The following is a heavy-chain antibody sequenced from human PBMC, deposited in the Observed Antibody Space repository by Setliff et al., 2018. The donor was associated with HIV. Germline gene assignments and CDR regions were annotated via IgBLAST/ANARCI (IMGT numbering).Heavy chain of an antibody. D-gene: IGHD1-26*01. Sequence: PSETLSLTCTVSGGSISSHYWSWIRQPPGKGLEWTGYIYSTGSTNYNPSLKSRVTISVDTSKNQFSLQLSSVTAADTAVYYCARVQWDLLYVPDAFDIWGQGIMVTVSS. J-gene: IGHJ3*02. CDR1: GGSISSHY. CDR2: IYSTGST. CDR3: ARVQWDLLYVPDAFDI. V-gene: IGHV4-59*11.